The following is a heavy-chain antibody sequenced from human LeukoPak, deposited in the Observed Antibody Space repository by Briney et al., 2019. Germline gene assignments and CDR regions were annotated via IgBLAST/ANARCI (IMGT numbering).Heavy chain of an antibody. CDR1: GYTFTGSY. CDR2: INPNSGGS. V-gene: IGHV1-2*02. CDR3: ARGTYLWGSGYYFDY. D-gene: IGHD7-27*01. Sequence: PLASVKVSCRASGYTFTGSYMHWVRQAPGQGLEWMGWINPNSGGSNCAQKFQGRVTMTRDTSNSTAYMELSRLRSDDTAVYYCARGTYLWGSGYYFDYWGQGTLVTVSS. J-gene: IGHJ4*02.